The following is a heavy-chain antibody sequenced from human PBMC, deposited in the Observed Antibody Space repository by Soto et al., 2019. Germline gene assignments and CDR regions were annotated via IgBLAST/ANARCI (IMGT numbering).Heavy chain of an antibody. Sequence: GESLKISCKGSGYSFTNYWIGWVSQMPGKGLEWMGIIYPGDSDIRFSPSFQGQVTISADKSINTAYLQWSSLMASDTAMYYCARTSHYDSSGYYDAFDVWGQGTMVTVSS. CDR2: IYPGDSDI. CDR1: GYSFTNYW. V-gene: IGHV5-51*01. CDR3: ARTSHYDSSGYYDAFDV. J-gene: IGHJ3*01. D-gene: IGHD3-22*01.